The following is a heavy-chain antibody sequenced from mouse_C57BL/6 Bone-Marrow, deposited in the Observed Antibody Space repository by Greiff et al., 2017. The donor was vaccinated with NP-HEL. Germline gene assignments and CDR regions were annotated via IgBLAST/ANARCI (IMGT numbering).Heavy chain of an antibody. CDR2: IRNKANGYTT. CDR3: ARCTTVVSPYYFDC. D-gene: IGHD1-1*01. J-gene: IGHJ2*01. V-gene: IGHV7-3*01. Sequence: EVMLVESGGGLVQPGGSLSLSCAASGFTFTDYYMSWVRQPPGQALEWLGFIRNKANGYTTEYSASVKGRFTISRDNSQSFLYLQMNALRAEDSATYYSARCTTVVSPYYFDCWGKGTTLTVSS. CDR1: GFTFTDYY.